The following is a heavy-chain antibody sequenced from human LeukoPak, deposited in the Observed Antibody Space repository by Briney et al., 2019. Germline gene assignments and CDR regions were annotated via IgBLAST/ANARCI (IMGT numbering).Heavy chain of an antibody. J-gene: IGHJ5*02. V-gene: IGHV3-7*03. CDR2: INQDGSEK. D-gene: IGHD4-17*01. CDR1: GFTVSDYW. Sequence: GGSLRLSCAASGFTVSDYWMSWVRQAPGKGLEWVATINQDGSEKFYVDSVKGRFTIFRDNAKNSLYLQMNSLRAEDTAVYYCARDYGVAGLFDPWGQGTLVSVSS. CDR3: ARDYGVAGLFDP.